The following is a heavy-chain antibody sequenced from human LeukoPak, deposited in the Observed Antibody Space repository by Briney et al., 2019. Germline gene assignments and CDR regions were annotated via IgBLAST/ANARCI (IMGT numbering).Heavy chain of an antibody. Sequence: GGSLRLSCAASGFTFSSYAMHWVRQAPGKGLEWVSSINGIGGSTRYADSVKGRFTISRDNSKNTLFLQMNSLRVEDTAIYYCAKAPRDGYMPFEYWGQGTLVTVSS. CDR1: GFTFSSYA. CDR3: AKAPRDGYMPFEY. D-gene: IGHD5-24*01. V-gene: IGHV3-23*01. CDR2: INGIGGST. J-gene: IGHJ4*02.